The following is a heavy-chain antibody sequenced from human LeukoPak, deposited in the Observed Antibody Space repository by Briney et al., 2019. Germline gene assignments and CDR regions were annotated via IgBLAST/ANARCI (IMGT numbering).Heavy chain of an antibody. CDR3: ARRSYCFDY. Sequence: PSETLSLTCAVYGGSFSGYYWSWIRQPPGKGLEWIGEINHSGSTNYNPSLKSRVTISVDTSKNQFSLKLSSVTAADTAVYYCARRSYCFDYWGQGTLVTVSS. CDR2: INHSGST. J-gene: IGHJ4*02. CDR1: GGSFSGYY. V-gene: IGHV4-34*01.